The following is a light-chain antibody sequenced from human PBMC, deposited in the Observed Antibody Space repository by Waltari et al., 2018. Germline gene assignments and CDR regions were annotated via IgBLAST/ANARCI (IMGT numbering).Light chain of an antibody. V-gene: IGLV1-44*01. CDR3: AAWDESLKGWV. J-gene: IGLJ2*01. Sequence: QSVLTQPPSVSGTPGQRVTISCSGSSSHIGTTTVDWYQALPGTAPKLLIHGNDQRPSGVPDRFSGSKSGTSGSLAISGLQPEDETDYYCAAWDESLKGWVFGGGTRLTVL. CDR1: SSHIGTTT. CDR2: GND.